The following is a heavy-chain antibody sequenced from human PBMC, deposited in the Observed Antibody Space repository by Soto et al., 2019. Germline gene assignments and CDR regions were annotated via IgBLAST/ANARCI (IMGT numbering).Heavy chain of an antibody. V-gene: IGHV1-18*01. Sequence: ASVKVSCKASGYTFTDYGISWVRQAPGQGLEWMGWINPYKGNTIYAQKFQGRVTLTTDTSTNTAYMELRSLTSDDTAVYYCARRPSADWFDPWGQGTLVTVSS. CDR1: GYTFTDYG. J-gene: IGHJ5*02. CDR3: ARRPSADWFDP. D-gene: IGHD2-2*01. CDR2: INPYKGNT.